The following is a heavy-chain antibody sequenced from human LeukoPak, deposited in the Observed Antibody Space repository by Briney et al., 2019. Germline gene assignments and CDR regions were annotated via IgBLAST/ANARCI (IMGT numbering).Heavy chain of an antibody. Sequence: SETLSLTCAVYGGSFSGYYWSWIRQPPGKGLEWIGEINHSGSTNYNPSLKSQVTISVDTSKNQFSLKLSSVTAADTAVYYCARRNRYSYGPNWFDPWGQGTLVTVSS. CDR1: GGSFSGYY. J-gene: IGHJ5*02. CDR2: INHSGST. CDR3: ARRNRYSYGPNWFDP. D-gene: IGHD5-18*01. V-gene: IGHV4-34*01.